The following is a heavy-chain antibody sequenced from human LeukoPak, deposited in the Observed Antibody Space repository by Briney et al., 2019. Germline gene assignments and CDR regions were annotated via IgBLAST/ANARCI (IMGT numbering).Heavy chain of an antibody. CDR3: ARRVGNNDVFDI. J-gene: IGHJ3*02. V-gene: IGHV1-69*04. CDR2: IIPILGIA. Sequence: GASVKVSCKASGGTFSSYAISWVRQAPGQGLEWMGRIIPILGIANYAQKFQGRVTITADKSTSTAYMELSSLRSEDTAVYYCARRVGNNDVFDIWGQGTMVTVSS. CDR1: GGTFSSYA. D-gene: IGHD1-26*01.